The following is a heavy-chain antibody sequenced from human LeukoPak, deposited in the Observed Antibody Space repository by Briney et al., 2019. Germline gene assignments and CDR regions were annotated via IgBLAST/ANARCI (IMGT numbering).Heavy chain of an antibody. D-gene: IGHD3-3*01. V-gene: IGHV3-66*01. Sequence: PGGSLRLSCAASGFSVTTSYMSWVRQAPGKGLEWVSVTYSGGSTSHADSVKSRFTVSRDDSKNMVYLQMNSMRHDDTAVYYCARTYYDYRVGTNYFDYWGQGTLVTVSS. CDR3: ARTYYDYRVGTNYFDY. CDR2: TYSGGST. J-gene: IGHJ4*02. CDR1: GFSVTTSY.